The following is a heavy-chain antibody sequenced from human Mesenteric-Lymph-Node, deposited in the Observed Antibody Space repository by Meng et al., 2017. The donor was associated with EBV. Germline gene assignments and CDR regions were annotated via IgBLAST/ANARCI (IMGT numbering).Heavy chain of an antibody. D-gene: IGHD2-21*02. V-gene: IGHV1-8*01. CDR3: ARSGGDYDRGWFDP. Sequence: QVKPVQSGAGVKKPGASVKVSCKASGYTFTSYDINWVRQATGQGLEWMGWMNPNSGNTGYAQKFQGRLTMTWNTSISTAYMELSSLRSEDTAVYYCARSGGDYDRGWFDPWGQGTLVTVSS. CDR1: GYTFTSYD. CDR2: MNPNSGNT. J-gene: IGHJ5*02.